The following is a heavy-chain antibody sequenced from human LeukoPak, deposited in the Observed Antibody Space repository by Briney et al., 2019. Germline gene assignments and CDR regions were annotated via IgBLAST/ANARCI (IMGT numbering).Heavy chain of an antibody. Sequence: GASVKVSCKASGGTFSSYAISWLRQAPGQGLEWMGRIIPIFGTANYAQKFQGRVTITTDESTSTAYMELSSLRSEDTAVYYCARTHSGSGWTGTPWYFDLWGRGTLVTVSS. J-gene: IGHJ2*01. D-gene: IGHD6-19*01. CDR1: GGTFSSYA. V-gene: IGHV1-69*05. CDR3: ARTHSGSGWTGTPWYFDL. CDR2: IIPIFGTA.